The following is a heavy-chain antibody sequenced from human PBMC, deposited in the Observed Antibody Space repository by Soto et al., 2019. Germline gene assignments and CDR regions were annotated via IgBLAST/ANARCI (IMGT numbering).Heavy chain of an antibody. CDR1: GYTFTSYG. V-gene: IGHV1-18*01. D-gene: IGHD1-1*01. J-gene: IGHJ4*02. CDR3: ARGRYGDY. CDR2: ISAHNGNT. Sequence: QGHLVQSGAEVKKPGASVKVSCKASGYTFTSYGITWVRQAPGQGLEWMGWISAHNGNTGYAQKLQGRVIVTRDTSTSTAYVELRSLRSDDTAVYYCARGRYGDYWGQGALVTVSS.